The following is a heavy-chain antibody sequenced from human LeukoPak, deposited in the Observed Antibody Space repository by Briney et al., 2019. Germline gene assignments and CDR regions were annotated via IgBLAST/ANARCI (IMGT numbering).Heavy chain of an antibody. J-gene: IGHJ6*03. CDR2: IYYSGST. Sequence: SETLSLTCTVSGGSISSSRYYWGGIRQPPGKGLEWIGSIYYSGSTYYNPSLKSRVTISVDTSKNQFSLKLSSVTAADTAVYYCARMSGMVVPGVIPDYYYMEVWGKGTTVTVSS. D-gene: IGHD3-10*01. CDR1: GGSISSSRYY. V-gene: IGHV4-39*01. CDR3: ARMSGMVVPGVIPDYYYMEV.